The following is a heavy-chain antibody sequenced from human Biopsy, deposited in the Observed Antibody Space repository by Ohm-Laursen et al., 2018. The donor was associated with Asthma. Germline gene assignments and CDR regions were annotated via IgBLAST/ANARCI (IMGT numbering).Heavy chain of an antibody. D-gene: IGHD6-19*01. V-gene: IGHV3-53*01. Sequence: LRLSCIASGFTVSRDHMFWVRQAPGKGLEWVSVIYRGGTSDTADSVRGRFTISRDFYKNTLYLQMDSLRAEDTAVYYCARGDSSGWSHYYFDYWGQGTLVTVSS. CDR2: IYRGGTS. J-gene: IGHJ4*02. CDR1: GFTVSRDH. CDR3: ARGDSSGWSHYYFDY.